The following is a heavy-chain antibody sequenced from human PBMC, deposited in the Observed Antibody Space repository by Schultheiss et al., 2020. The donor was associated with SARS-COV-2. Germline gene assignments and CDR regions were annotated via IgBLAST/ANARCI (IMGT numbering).Heavy chain of an antibody. J-gene: IGHJ4*02. CDR1: GFSLSNARMG. Sequence: SGPTLVKPTETLTLTCTVSGFSLSNARMGVSWIRQPPGKALECLALIYWNDDKRYSPSLKSRLTITKDTSKNQVVLTMTNMDPVDTATYYCAHFSSSSAFDYWGQGTLVTVSS. CDR3: AHFSSSSAFDY. D-gene: IGHD6-6*01. V-gene: IGHV2-5*01. CDR2: IYWNDDK.